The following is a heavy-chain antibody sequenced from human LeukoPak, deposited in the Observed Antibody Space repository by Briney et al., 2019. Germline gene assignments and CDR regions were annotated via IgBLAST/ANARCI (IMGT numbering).Heavy chain of an antibody. CDR1: GGSISDYY. CDR3: ARGSFGHFDR. Sequence: SETLSLTCSVSGGSISDYYWNWIRQPAGKGLEWIGRFYSSGGTYYNPTLKSPVTISVDKSKNQLSLNLRSVTAAVTAVYYCARGSFGHFDRWGQGTLVTVSS. V-gene: IGHV4-4*07. CDR2: FYSSGGT. D-gene: IGHD5-18*01. J-gene: IGHJ4*02.